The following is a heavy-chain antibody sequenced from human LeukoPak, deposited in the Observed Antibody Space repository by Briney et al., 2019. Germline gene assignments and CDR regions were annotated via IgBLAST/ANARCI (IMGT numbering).Heavy chain of an antibody. V-gene: IGHV3-73*01. CDR3: TINLRTGFYYFDY. CDR1: GFTLSGSA. J-gene: IGHJ4*02. CDR2: IRTKANNYAT. D-gene: IGHD1-14*01. Sequence: GGSLRLSCAASGFTLSGSALYWVRQASGKGLEWVGRIRTKANNYATTYAASVQGRFSISRDDSKNMAYLQMNSLKTEDTAVYYCTINLRTGFYYFDYWGQGTLVTVSS.